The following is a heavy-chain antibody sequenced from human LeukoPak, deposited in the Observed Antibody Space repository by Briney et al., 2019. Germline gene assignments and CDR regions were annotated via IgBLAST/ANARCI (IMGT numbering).Heavy chain of an antibody. CDR3: ARARDTDSDS. J-gene: IGHJ4*02. CDR2: MSYDGSDK. V-gene: IGHV3-30*04. CDR1: GFSFKNYA. D-gene: IGHD5-18*01. Sequence: GGSLRLSCAASGFSFKNYAMHWVRQAPGKGLEWVTVMSYDGSDKYYADSVKGRFSISRDNSKNMLYLQMNSLRTEDTAVYYCARARDTDSDSWGQGTLVTVSS.